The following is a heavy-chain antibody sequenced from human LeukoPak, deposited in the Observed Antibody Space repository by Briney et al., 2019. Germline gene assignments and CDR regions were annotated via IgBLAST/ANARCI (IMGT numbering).Heavy chain of an antibody. J-gene: IGHJ4*02. V-gene: IGHV3-7*04. CDR1: ALTFSSFW. D-gene: IGHD3-22*01. CDR3: ARGYDSSGDLFDY. CDR2: IKQDGSEK. Sequence: GGSLRLSCAAAALTFSSFWMTWVRQAPGKGLEWVANIKQDGSEKYYVDSVKGRFSISRDNAKNSLYLQMNSLRAEDTAVYYCARGYDSSGDLFDYWGQGTLVTVSS.